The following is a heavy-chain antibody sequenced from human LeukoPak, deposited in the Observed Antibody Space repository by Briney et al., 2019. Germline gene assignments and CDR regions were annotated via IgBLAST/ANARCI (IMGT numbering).Heavy chain of an antibody. V-gene: IGHV2-5*02. J-gene: IGHJ4*02. Sequence: SGPTPVKPTQTLTLTCSFSGFSLSSSGVGVGWIRQPPGKALEWLAFIYWDDEKRYRPSLKTRLTINKDTAKNQVVLTMTNMDPVDTATYYCAHRISRLIYGSGSYFDYGGQGTLVTVSS. CDR3: AHRISRLIYGSGSYFDY. CDR1: GFSLSSSGVG. D-gene: IGHD3-10*01. CDR2: IYWDDEK.